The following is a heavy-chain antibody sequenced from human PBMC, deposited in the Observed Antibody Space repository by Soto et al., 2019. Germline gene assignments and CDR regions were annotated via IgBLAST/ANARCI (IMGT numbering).Heavy chain of an antibody. CDR3: AKSVQQAATQTNWFDS. CDR1: GFTFSDYY. V-gene: IGHV3-11*01. D-gene: IGHD2-15*01. CDR2: ISFTGDTI. J-gene: IGHJ5*01. Sequence: PGGSLRLSCAASGFTFSDYYMSWIRQAPGRGLEWVSYISFTGDTIYYADSVKGRFTISRDNAKNSMYLQMNSLRVEDTAVYFCAKSVQQAATQTNWFDSWGQGTLVTVYS.